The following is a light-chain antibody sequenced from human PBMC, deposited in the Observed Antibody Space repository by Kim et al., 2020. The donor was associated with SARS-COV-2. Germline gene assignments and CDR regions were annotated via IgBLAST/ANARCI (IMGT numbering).Light chain of an antibody. Sequence: EIVMTQSPATLSVSPGERATLFCRASQSVSTSLAWYQQKPGQPPRLLIHGASARATGVPARFSGRGSGTEFTLTISSVQSEDFAVYYCQQYNARLGTFGKGTKVDIK. CDR2: GAS. CDR3: QQYNARLGT. V-gene: IGKV3-15*01. J-gene: IGKJ1*01. CDR1: QSVSTS.